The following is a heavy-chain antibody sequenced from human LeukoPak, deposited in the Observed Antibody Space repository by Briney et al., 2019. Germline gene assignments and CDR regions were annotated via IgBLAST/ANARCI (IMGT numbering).Heavy chain of an antibody. CDR1: GATFSSYA. V-gene: IGHV1-69*05. Sequence: ASVKLSCKASGATFSSYAISWVRQAPGQGLEWMGGIIPIFGTANYAQKFQGRVTITTDESTSTAYMELSSLRSEDTAVYYCAGGPHYDFWSGYLNLKWFDPWGQGTLVIVSS. CDR2: IIPIFGTA. D-gene: IGHD3-3*01. CDR3: AGGPHYDFWSGYLNLKWFDP. J-gene: IGHJ5*02.